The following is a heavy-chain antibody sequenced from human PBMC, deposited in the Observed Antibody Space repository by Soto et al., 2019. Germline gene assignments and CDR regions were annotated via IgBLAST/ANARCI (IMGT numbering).Heavy chain of an antibody. D-gene: IGHD3-10*01. V-gene: IGHV4-59*08. J-gene: IGHJ5*02. CDR1: GGSISSYY. Sequence: SETLSLTCTVSGGSISSYYWSWIRQPPGKGLEWIGYIYYSGSTNYNPSLKSRATISVDTSKNQFSLKLSSVTAADTAVYYCARSLWFGELGNWFDPWGQGTLVTVSS. CDR3: ARSLWFGELGNWFDP. CDR2: IYYSGST.